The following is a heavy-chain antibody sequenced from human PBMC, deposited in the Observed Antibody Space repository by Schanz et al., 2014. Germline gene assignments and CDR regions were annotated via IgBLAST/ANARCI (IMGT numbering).Heavy chain of an antibody. CDR3: ARIGGSVFDY. V-gene: IGHV3-23*04. CDR2: INTGVNT. CDR1: GFTFSGFW. Sequence: EVQLAESGGGLVQPGGSLRLSCAASGFTFSGFWMTWVRQAPGKGLEWVSAINTGVNTYYADSVKGRFTISRDNSKNSLYLQMNSLRAEDTAVYYCARIGGSVFDYWAQGTLVTVSS. J-gene: IGHJ4*02. D-gene: IGHD3-10*01.